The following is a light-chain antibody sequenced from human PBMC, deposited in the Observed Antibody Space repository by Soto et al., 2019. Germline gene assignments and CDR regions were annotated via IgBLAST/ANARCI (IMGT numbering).Light chain of an antibody. J-gene: IGKJ5*01. CDR3: QQRSNWPVT. Sequence: EIVLTQSPATLSLSPEERATLSCRASQSIGNYLGWYQQKPGQAPRLLIYDASSRATGIPARFSGSGSGTDFTLTVSSLEPEDFAIYYCQQRSNWPVTFGLGTRLEI. CDR1: QSIGNY. V-gene: IGKV3-11*01. CDR2: DAS.